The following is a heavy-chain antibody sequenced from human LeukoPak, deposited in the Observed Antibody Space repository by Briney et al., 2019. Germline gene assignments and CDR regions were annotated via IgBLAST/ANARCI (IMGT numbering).Heavy chain of an antibody. V-gene: IGHV4-61*08. CDR1: GGSISSGGYS. CDR3: ARVPRGIMVRGVYFDS. CDR2: IYYNGST. D-gene: IGHD3-10*01. Sequence: SETLSLTCAVSGGSISSGGYSWSWIRQPPGKGLEWIGYIYYNGSTNYNPSLKSRVTISVDTSKNQFSLKLSSVTAADTAVYYCARVPRGIMVRGVYFDSWGQGTLVTVSS. J-gene: IGHJ4*02.